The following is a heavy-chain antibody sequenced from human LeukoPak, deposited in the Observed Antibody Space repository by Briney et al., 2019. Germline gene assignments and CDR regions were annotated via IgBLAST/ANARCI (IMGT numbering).Heavy chain of an antibody. CDR1: GSTFSTYW. CDR2: IYPGDSDT. D-gene: IGHD3-3*01. J-gene: IGHJ5*02. V-gene: IGHV5-51*01. CDR3: ARRDFYGFDP. Sequence: RGESLQISCQGSGSTFSTYWIGWVRQLPGKGLEWMGIIYPGDSDTRYSPSFQGQVTISADKSMRTAYLQWSSLKASDTAMYYCARRDFYGFDPWGQGTLVTVSS.